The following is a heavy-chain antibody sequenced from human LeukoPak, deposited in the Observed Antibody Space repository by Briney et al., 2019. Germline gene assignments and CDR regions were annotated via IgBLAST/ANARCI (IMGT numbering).Heavy chain of an antibody. CDR2: INSDGSST. CDR3: ARGFTIFGVVNDAFDI. V-gene: IGHV3-74*01. D-gene: IGHD3-3*01. Sequence: GGSLRLSFAASEFTFSSYWMHWVRQAPGKGLVWVSRINSDGSSTSYADSVKGRFTISRDNAKNTLYLQMNSLRAEDTAVYYCARGFTIFGVVNDAFDIWGQGTMVTVSS. J-gene: IGHJ3*02. CDR1: EFTFSSYW.